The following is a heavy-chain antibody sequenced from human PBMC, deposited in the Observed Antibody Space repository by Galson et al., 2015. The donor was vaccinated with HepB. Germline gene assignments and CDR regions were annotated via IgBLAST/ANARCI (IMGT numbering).Heavy chain of an antibody. J-gene: IGHJ6*03. CDR2: ISGSGGST. Sequence: SLRLSCAASGFTFSSYWMSWVRQAPGKGLEWVSAISGSGGSTYYADSVKGRFTISRDNSKNTLYLQMNSLRAEDTAVYYCAKKVGADYYYYMDVWGKGTTVTVSS. D-gene: IGHD3-10*01. V-gene: IGHV3-23*01. CDR1: GFTFSSYW. CDR3: AKKVGADYYYYMDV.